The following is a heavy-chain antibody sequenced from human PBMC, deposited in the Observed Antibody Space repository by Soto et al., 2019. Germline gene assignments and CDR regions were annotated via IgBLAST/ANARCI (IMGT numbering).Heavy chain of an antibody. J-gene: IGHJ6*02. Sequence: GGSLRLSCAASGFTFSSYAMHWVRQAPGKGLEWVAVISYDGSNKYYADSVKGRFTISRDNSKNTLYLQMNSLRAEDTAVYYCARDRLRYNWNDFPYYYYGMDLWGQGTTVTVSS. D-gene: IGHD1-1*01. CDR3: ARDRLRYNWNDFPYYYYGMDL. CDR1: GFTFSSYA. V-gene: IGHV3-30-3*01. CDR2: ISYDGSNK.